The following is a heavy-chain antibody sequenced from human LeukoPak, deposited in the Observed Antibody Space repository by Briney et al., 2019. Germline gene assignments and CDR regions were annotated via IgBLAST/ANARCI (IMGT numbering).Heavy chain of an antibody. CDR3: ARGPNYYDSSGYSGYYYYYMDV. D-gene: IGHD3-22*01. CDR1: GGTFSSYA. V-gene: IGHV1-69*05. CDR2: IIPIFGTA. J-gene: IGHJ6*03. Sequence: ASVKVSCKASGGTFSSYAISWVRQAPGQGLEWMGGIIPIFGTATYAQKFQGRVTITTDESTSTAYMELSSLRSEDTAVYYCARGPNYYDSSGYSGYYYYYMDVWGKGTTVTVSS.